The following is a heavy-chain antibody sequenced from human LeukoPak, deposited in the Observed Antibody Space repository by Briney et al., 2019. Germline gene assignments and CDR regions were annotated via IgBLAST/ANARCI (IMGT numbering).Heavy chain of an antibody. CDR2: INHSGST. D-gene: IGHD3-22*01. J-gene: IGHJ4*02. Sequence: SETLSLTCAVYGGSFSGYYWSWIRQPPGKGLEWIGEINHSGSTNYNPSLKSRVTISVDTSKNQFSLKLSSVTAADTAVYYCARGPRYYDSSGYSPDNYDYWGQGTLVTVSS. CDR1: GGSFSGYY. CDR3: ARGPRYYDSSGYSPDNYDY. V-gene: IGHV4-34*01.